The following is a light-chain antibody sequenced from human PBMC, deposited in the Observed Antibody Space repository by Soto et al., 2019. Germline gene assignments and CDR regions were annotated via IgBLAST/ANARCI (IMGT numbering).Light chain of an antibody. CDR3: QQYESLLS. CDR1: QNINNY. J-gene: IGKJ5*01. CDR2: DAS. Sequence: DIQITQSPSSLSASVGDRVTITCQASQNINNYLNWYQQKPGRAPKLLIYDASNLEAGVPSRFRSGGSGTDSKFTISRQQPEDIATYYSQQYESLLSFGQGTRRENK. V-gene: IGKV1-33*01.